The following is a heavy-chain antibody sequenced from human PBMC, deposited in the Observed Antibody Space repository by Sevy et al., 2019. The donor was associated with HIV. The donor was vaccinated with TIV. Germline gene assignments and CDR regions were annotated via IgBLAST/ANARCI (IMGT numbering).Heavy chain of an antibody. CDR1: GFTFSNYA. J-gene: IGHJ3*02. V-gene: IGHV3-23*01. D-gene: IGHD3-22*01. CDR2: IFRGGDGT. CDR3: AGALYDCSGSFDALDI. Sequence: GGCLRLSCVASGFTFSNYAMNWVRQAPGKGLEWVSTIFRGGDGTYYADSVKGRFTISRDNSKDTVYLQLSSLRADDTPVYYCAGALYDCSGSFDALDIWGQGTSVTVSS.